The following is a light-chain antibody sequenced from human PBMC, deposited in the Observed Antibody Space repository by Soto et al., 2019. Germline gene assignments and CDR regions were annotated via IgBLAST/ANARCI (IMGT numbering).Light chain of an antibody. V-gene: IGKV3-15*01. Sequence: IVMTQSPATLSVSPGERATLSCRASQSVSSNLAWYQQKPGQAPRLLIYGAYTRATGIPARFSGSGSGTEFTLTISSLQSEDFAVYYCHQYNNFWSFGQGTKVEIK. J-gene: IGKJ1*01. CDR3: HQYNNFWS. CDR1: QSVSSN. CDR2: GAY.